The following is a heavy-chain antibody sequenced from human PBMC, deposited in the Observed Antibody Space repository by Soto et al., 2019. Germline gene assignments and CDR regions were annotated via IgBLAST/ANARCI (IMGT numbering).Heavy chain of an antibody. CDR1: GGSISSYY. J-gene: IGHJ4*02. Sequence: SETLSLTCTVSGGSISSYYWSWIRQPPGMGLEWIGYIYYSGSTNYNPSLKSRVTISVDTSKNQFSLKLSSVTAADTAVYYCARFDQVSYYFDYWGQGTLVTVSS. CDR3: ARFDQVSYYFDY. CDR2: IYYSGST. V-gene: IGHV4-59*01.